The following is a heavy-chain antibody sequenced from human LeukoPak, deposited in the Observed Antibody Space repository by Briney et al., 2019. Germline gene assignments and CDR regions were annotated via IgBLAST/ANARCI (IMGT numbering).Heavy chain of an antibody. D-gene: IGHD3-10*01. CDR1: GFSVSNNY. CDR2: IYGGGDT. CDR3: ASFDSEKPVSGSSQFDY. Sequence: PGGSLRLSCAASGFSVSNNYMNWVRQAPGKGLEWVSVIYGGGDTYHADSVKGRFTISRDLPKNTLYLEMNSLRPEDTAVYYCASFDSEKPVSGSSQFDYWGQGPLVTVSS. V-gene: IGHV3-66*02. J-gene: IGHJ4*02.